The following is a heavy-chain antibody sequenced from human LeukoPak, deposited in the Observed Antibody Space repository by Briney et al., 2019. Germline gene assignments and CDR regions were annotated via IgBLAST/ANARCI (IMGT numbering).Heavy chain of an antibody. D-gene: IGHD6-13*01. J-gene: IGHJ4*02. Sequence: GGSLRLSCAASGFSFSSYWMSWVRQAPGKGLEWVANIKQDGTEKNYVDSVEGRFTISRDNAKNSLYLQMNSLRGEDTAIYYCARDRSSWYQNPVYNFDSWGQGTLVTVSS. V-gene: IGHV3-7*01. CDR1: GFSFSSYW. CDR2: IKQDGTEK. CDR3: ARDRSSWYQNPVYNFDS.